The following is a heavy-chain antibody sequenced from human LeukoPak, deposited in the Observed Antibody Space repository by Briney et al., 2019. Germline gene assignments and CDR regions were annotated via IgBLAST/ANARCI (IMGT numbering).Heavy chain of an antibody. CDR3: ARDSFARSIAVAGNLYYYYMDV. Sequence: GASVKVSCKASGGTFSSYAISWVRQAPGQGLEGMGGIIPIFGRANYAQKFQGRVTITADESTSTAYMELSSLRSEDTAVYYCARDSFARSIAVAGNLYYYYMDVWGKGTTVTISS. V-gene: IGHV1-69*01. CDR2: IIPIFGRA. D-gene: IGHD6-19*01. CDR1: GGTFSSYA. J-gene: IGHJ6*03.